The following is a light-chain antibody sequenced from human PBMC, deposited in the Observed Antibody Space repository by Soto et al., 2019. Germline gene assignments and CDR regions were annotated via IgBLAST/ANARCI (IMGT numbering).Light chain of an antibody. CDR3: RQSYSTLWT. Sequence: VMTQSPATLSVSPGERATLSCRASQSVNSNLAWYQKKPGQAPRLLIYAASTRATGIPARFSGSGSGTDFTLTISSLQPEDFATYYCRQSYSTLWTFGQGTKVDIK. CDR1: QSVNSN. CDR2: AAS. J-gene: IGKJ1*01. V-gene: IGKV3-15*01.